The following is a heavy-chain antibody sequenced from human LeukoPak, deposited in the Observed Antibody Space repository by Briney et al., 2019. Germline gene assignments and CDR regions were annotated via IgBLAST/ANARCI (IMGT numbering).Heavy chain of an antibody. V-gene: IGHV3-30*02. CDR1: GFTFSNYG. CDR2: IRYDGNIK. J-gene: IGHJ3*02. Sequence: PGGSLRLSCSASGFTFSNYGMHWVRQAPGKGLEWVAFIRYDGNIKYYADSVKGRFTISRDNSKNTLYLLLNSLRSEDTAVYYCAKVEDAFDIWGQGTMVTVSS. CDR3: AKVEDAFDI. D-gene: IGHD1-1*01.